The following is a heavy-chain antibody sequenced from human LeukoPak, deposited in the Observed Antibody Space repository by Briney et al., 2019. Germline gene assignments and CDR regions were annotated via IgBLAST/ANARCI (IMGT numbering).Heavy chain of an antibody. CDR2: IYYSGST. J-gene: IGHJ4*02. CDR1: GGSISSGDYY. Sequence: SETLSLTCTVSGGSISSGDYYWSWIRQPPGKGLEWIGYIYYSGSTYYNPSLKSRVTISVDTSKNQFSLKLSSVTAADTAVYYCARTYSYADNFDYWGQGTLVTVSS. CDR3: ARTYSYADNFDY. D-gene: IGHD5-18*01. V-gene: IGHV4-30-4*08.